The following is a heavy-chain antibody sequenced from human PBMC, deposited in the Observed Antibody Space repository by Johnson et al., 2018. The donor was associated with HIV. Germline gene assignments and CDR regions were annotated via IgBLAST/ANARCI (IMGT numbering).Heavy chain of an antibody. CDR3: ARELSHDAFDI. D-gene: IGHD3-3*02. CDR1: GFTFNSYA. Sequence: VQLVESGGGFVKPGGSLRLSCAASGFTFNSYAMSWVRQGPGKGLEWVSVIHSGGSTYYADSVEGRFTISRDNAKNTLYLQMNSLRAEDTAAYYCARELSHDAFDIWGQGTMVTVSS. CDR2: IHSGGST. V-gene: IGHV3-23*03. J-gene: IGHJ3*02.